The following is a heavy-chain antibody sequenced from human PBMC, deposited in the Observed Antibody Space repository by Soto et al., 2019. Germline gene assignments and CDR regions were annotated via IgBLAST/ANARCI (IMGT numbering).Heavy chain of an antibody. CDR2: IKSKTDGGTT. Sequence: EVQLVESGGGLVKPGGSLRLSCAASGFTFSNAWMNWVRQAPGKGLEWVGRIKSKTDGGTTDYAAPVKGRFTISRDDSKNTLYLQMNRLKTEYTAVYYCTTDQGLVVAYDAFDIWGQGTMVTVSS. J-gene: IGHJ3*02. CDR3: TTDQGLVVAYDAFDI. D-gene: IGHD3-22*01. V-gene: IGHV3-15*07. CDR1: GFTFSNAW.